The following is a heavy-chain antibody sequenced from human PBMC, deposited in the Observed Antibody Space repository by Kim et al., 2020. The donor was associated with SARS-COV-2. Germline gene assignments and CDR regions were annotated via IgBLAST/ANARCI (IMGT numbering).Heavy chain of an antibody. CDR3: AREVTVTPDAFDI. V-gene: IGHV3-48*03. CDR2: ISGSGRGI. CDR1: GFSFSTYE. D-gene: IGHD2-21*02. Sequence: GGSLRLSCAASGFSFSTYEMSWVHQAPGKGLEWVSYISGSGRGIHYADSVKGRFTISRDNAKKSLFLQMNSLRAEDTAVYYCAREVTVTPDAFDIWGQGTLVTVSS. J-gene: IGHJ3*02.